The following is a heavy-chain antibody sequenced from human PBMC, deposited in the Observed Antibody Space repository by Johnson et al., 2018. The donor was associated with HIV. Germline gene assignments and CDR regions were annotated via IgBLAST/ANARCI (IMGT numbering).Heavy chain of an antibody. V-gene: IGHV3-30*18. J-gene: IGHJ3*02. D-gene: IGHD5-18*01. Sequence: QVQVVESGGGVVQPGRSLRLSCAASGFTFSNYGMHWVRQAPGKGLEWVAVISYDGSNKYYADSVKGRFTISRDNSKNTLYLQMNSLRTEDTAVFYCAKLIPSYDLPPDAFDIWGQGTMVTVSS. CDR1: GFTFSNYG. CDR3: AKLIPSYDLPPDAFDI. CDR2: ISYDGSNK.